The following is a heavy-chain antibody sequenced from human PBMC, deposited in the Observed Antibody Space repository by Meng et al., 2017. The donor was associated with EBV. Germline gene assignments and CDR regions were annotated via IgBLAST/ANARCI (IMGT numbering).Heavy chain of an antibody. CDR1: GFTFSSYS. J-gene: IGHJ4*02. V-gene: IGHV3-21*01. Sequence: EVMLFDDGGVRVQPGGSLSLSGSASGFTFSSYSMNWVCQAPGKRLEWFSSISSSSSYIYYADSVKGRFTISRDNAKNSLYLQMNSLRAEDTAVYYCARYYLEWALDYWGQGTLVTVSS. CDR3: ARYYLEWALDY. CDR2: ISSSSSYI. D-gene: IGHD3-3*01.